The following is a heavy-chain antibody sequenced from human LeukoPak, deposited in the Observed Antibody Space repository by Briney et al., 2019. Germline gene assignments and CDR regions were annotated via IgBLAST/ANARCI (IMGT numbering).Heavy chain of an antibody. CDR2: ISSSGSTI. CDR1: GFTFSDYY. CDR3: ARGPERYLDWLEYYFDY. D-gene: IGHD3-9*01. Sequence: GGSLRLSCAASGFTFSDYYMSWIRQAPGKGLEWVSYISSSGSTIYYADSVKGRSTISRDNAKNSLYLQMNSLRAEDTAVYYCARGPERYLDWLEYYFDYWGQGTLVTVSS. J-gene: IGHJ4*02. V-gene: IGHV3-11*01.